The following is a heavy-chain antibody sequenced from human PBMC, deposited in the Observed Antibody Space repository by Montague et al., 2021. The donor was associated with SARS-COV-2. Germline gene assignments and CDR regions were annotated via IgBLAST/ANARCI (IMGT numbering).Heavy chain of an antibody. Sequence: SLRLSCAASGFTFSSYSKNWVRQAPGKGLEWVSSTSSSSSYIYYADSVKGRFTISRDNAKNSLYLQMNSLRAEDTAVYYCARDQQLVLGYYYGMDVWGQGTTVTVSS. V-gene: IGHV3-21*01. CDR1: GFTFSSYS. D-gene: IGHD6-13*01. CDR3: ARDQQLVLGYYYGMDV. J-gene: IGHJ6*02. CDR2: TSSSSSYI.